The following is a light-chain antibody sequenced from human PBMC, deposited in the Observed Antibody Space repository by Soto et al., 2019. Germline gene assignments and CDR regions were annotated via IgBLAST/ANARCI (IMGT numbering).Light chain of an antibody. V-gene: IGKV3-20*01. J-gene: IGKJ1*01. CDR2: GAS. Sequence: EIVLTQSPGTLSLSPGERATLSCRASQSISTNYLAWYQQKPGQAPRLLIYGASSRATGIPDRFSGSGSGTDFTLTTSRLEPEDSAIYYCQQYVSWTFGQGTKVEIK. CDR3: QQYVSWT. CDR1: QSISTNY.